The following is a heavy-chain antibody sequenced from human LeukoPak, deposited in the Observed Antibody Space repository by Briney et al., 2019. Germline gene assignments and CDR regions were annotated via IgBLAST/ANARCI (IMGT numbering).Heavy chain of an antibody. CDR1: GDSVSSNSAA. D-gene: IGHD3-3*01. Sequence: SQTLSLTCAISGDSVSSNSAAWNWIRQSPSRGLEWLGRAYYRSKWYNDYAVSVKSRITINPDTSKNQFSLQLNSVTPEDTAVYYCARDRPPNYDFWSGYPPFDPWGQGTLVTVSS. CDR3: ARDRPPNYDFWSGYPPFDP. J-gene: IGHJ5*02. CDR2: AYYRSKWYN. V-gene: IGHV6-1*01.